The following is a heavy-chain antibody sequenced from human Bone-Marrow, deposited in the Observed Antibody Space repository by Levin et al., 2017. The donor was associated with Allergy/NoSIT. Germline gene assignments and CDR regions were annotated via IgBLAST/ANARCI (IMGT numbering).Heavy chain of an antibody. D-gene: IGHD3-22*01. V-gene: IGHV3-23*01. CDR1: GLIFSNYA. CDR3: AGYDTSGYHSPFDY. J-gene: IGHJ4*02. Sequence: GGSLRLSCAASGLIFSNYAMNWVRQAPGKGLEWVSQISGSGSNTHYADSVRGRFTFSSDNSNNTVYLQMNSLRADDTAVYYCAGYDTSGYHSPFDYWGQGTLVTVSS. CDR2: ISGSGSNT.